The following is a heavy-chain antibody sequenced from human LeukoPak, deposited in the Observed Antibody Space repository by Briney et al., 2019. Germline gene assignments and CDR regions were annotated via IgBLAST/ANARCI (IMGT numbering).Heavy chain of an antibody. CDR3: ARGGGRWELGFDY. D-gene: IGHD1-26*01. J-gene: IGHJ4*02. Sequence: NPSETLSLTCTVSGGSIGSYYWSWIRQPAGKGLEWIGRIYTSGSTNYNPSLKSRVTMSVDTSKNQFSLKLSSVTAADTAVYYCARGGGRWELGFDYWGQGTLVTVSS. V-gene: IGHV4-4*07. CDR1: GGSIGSYY. CDR2: IYTSGST.